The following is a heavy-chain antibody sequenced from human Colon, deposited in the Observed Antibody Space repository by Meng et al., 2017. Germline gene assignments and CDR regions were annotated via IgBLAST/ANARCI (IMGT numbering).Heavy chain of an antibody. CDR3: ARGYSSGEGYFDY. V-gene: IGHV4-61*01. D-gene: IGHD6-19*01. CDR1: GGSVSSGSHY. Sequence: QVQLQGSGPRLVRPSETLSLTCTVSGGSVSSGSHYWNWIRQTPGKGLEWIGYMYFSGSTNYNPSLKSRVTMSVDTSKNQFSLKLSSVTAADTALYYCARGYSSGEGYFDYWGQGTLVTVSS. J-gene: IGHJ4*02. CDR2: MYFSGST.